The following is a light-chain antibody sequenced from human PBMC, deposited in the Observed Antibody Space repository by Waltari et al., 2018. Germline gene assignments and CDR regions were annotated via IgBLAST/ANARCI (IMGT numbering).Light chain of an antibody. Sequence: QVVLTQSPSASASLGASVKLTCTLTSGPRRHAIACHQHQPNKGPRYLMTVNSDGSHNKGDGIPDRFSGSSSGAERYLTISSLQSDDEADYYCQTWGTGTVVFGGGTKLTVL. CDR2: VNSDGSH. CDR1: SGPRRHA. V-gene: IGLV4-69*01. J-gene: IGLJ3*02. CDR3: QTWGTGTVV.